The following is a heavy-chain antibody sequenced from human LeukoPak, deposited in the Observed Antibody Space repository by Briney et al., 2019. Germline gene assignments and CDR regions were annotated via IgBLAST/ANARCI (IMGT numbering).Heavy chain of an antibody. CDR2: IIPIFGTA. J-gene: IGHJ4*02. CDR1: GGTFSSYA. V-gene: IGHV1-69*05. CDR3: ARDARITIFGVEPTPPGELGY. Sequence: SVNVSCKASGGTFSSYAISWVRQAPGQGLEGMGGIIPIFGTANYAQKFQGRVTITTDESTSTAYMEQSSLRSEDTAVYYCARDARITIFGVEPTPPGELGYWGQGTLVTVSS. D-gene: IGHD3-3*01.